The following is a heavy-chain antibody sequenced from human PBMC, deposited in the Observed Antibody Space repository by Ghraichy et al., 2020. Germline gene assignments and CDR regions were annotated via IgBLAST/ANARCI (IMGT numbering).Heavy chain of an antibody. CDR3: ARDGGIYPDY. V-gene: IGHV3-64*01. Sequence: GGSLRLSCAASGFTFSSYAMYWVRQAPGKGLEYVSTISSNGGSTYYANSVKGRFTISRDNSKNTLYLQMGSLRAYDMAVYFCARDGGIYPDYWGQGTLVTFS. CDR1: GFTFSSYA. CDR2: ISSNGGST. J-gene: IGHJ4*02. D-gene: IGHD1-26*01.